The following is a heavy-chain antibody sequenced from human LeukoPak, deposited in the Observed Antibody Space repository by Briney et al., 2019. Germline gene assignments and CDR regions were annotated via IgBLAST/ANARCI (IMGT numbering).Heavy chain of an antibody. CDR2: ISSSSSYI. V-gene: IGHV3-21*01. J-gene: IGHJ3*02. Sequence: PGGSLRLSCAASGFTFSSYSMNWVRQAPGKGLEWVSSISSSSSYIYYADSVKGRFTISRDNAKNSLYLQMNSLRAEDTAVYYCARRRYDADAFDIWGQGTMVTVSS. CDR1: GFTFSSYS. D-gene: IGHD3-3*01. CDR3: ARRRYDADAFDI.